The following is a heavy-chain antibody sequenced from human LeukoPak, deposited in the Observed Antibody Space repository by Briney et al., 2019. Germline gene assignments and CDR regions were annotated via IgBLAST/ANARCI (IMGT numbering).Heavy chain of an antibody. V-gene: IGHV3-7*03. CDR2: INHNGNVN. D-gene: IGHD2-15*01. Sequence: GGPLRLPCAASGFTFNSYWMNWAPQSPGKGLEWVASINHNGNVNYYVDSVKGRFTISRDNAKSSLYLQMSNLRAEVTAVYFCARGGGFDVWGQGATVTVSS. CDR1: GFTFNSYW. J-gene: IGHJ6*02. CDR3: ARGGGFDV.